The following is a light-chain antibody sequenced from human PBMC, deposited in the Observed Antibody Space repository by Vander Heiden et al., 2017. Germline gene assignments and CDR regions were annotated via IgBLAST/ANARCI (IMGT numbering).Light chain of an antibody. J-gene: IGLJ2*01. CDR3: SSYTGTSTVI. CDR2: EVT. V-gene: IGLV2-14*01. Sequence: QSALTQPASVSGSPGQSITISCTGTSSDVGGYNYVSWYQQHPGKAPKLIIYEVTNRPSGVSHRFSGSKSGNTASLTISGLQAEDEADYYCSSYTGTSTVIFGGGTDLTVL. CDR1: SSDVGGYNY.